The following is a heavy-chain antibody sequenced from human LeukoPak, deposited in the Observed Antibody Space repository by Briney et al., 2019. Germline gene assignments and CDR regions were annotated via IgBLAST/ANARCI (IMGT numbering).Heavy chain of an antibody. CDR1: GYTFTSYG. V-gene: IGHV1-69*13. CDR3: ARDQDSSGYYFDY. D-gene: IGHD3-22*01. Sequence: GASVKVSCKASGYTFTSYGISWVRQAPGQGLEWMGGIIPIFGTANYAQKFQGRVTITADESTSTAYMELSSLRSEDTAVYYCARDQDSSGYYFDYWGQGTLVTVSS. J-gene: IGHJ4*02. CDR2: IIPIFGTA.